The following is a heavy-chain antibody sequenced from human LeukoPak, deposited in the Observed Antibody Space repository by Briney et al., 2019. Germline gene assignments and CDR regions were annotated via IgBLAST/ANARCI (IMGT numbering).Heavy chain of an antibody. D-gene: IGHD3-10*01. J-gene: IGHJ4*02. Sequence: KPSETLSLTCTVSGYSISSGYYWGWIRQPPGKGLEWIGSIYHSGSTYYNPSLKSRVTISVDTSKNQFSLKLSSVTAADTAVYYCASYGSGSYYGVYYWGQGTLVTVSS. V-gene: IGHV4-38-2*02. CDR3: ASYGSGSYYGVYY. CDR1: GYSISSGYY. CDR2: IYHSGST.